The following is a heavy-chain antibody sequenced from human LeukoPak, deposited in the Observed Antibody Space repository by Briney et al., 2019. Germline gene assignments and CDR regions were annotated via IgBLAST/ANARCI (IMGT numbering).Heavy chain of an antibody. CDR1: GGTFSSYA. J-gene: IGHJ4*02. D-gene: IGHD5-12*01. Sequence: ASVKVSCKASGGTFSSYAISWVRQAPGQGLEWMGRIIPILGIANYAQKFQGRVTITADKSTSTAYMELSSLRSEDTAVYYCASNSRYDLGSPNDYWGQGTLVTVSS. V-gene: IGHV1-69*04. CDR3: ASNSRYDLGSPNDY. CDR2: IIPILGIA.